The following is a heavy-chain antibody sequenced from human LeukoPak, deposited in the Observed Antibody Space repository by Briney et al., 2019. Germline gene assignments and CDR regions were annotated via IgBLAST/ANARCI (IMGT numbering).Heavy chain of an antibody. V-gene: IGHV1-3*01. J-gene: IGHJ6*02. Sequence: ASVKVSCKASGYTFTSYAMHWVRQAPGQRLEWMGWINAGNGNTKYSQKFQGRVTITRDTSASTAYMELSSLRSEDTAVYYCARDAAEGGDSSEHYYYYGMDVWGQGTTVTVSS. D-gene: IGHD3-22*01. CDR2: INAGNGNT. CDR1: GYTFTSYA. CDR3: ARDAAEGGDSSEHYYYYGMDV.